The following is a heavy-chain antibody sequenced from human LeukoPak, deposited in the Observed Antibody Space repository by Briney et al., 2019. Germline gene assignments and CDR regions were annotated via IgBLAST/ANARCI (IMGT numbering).Heavy chain of an antibody. CDR2: IASDGSDR. J-gene: IGHJ4*02. V-gene: IGHV3-30*18. Sequence: PGGSLRLSCTASGFTFSSYGMHWVRQAPGKGLEWVANIASDGSDRHYADSVKGRFTISRDNSKNTVYLQMNSLRGEDTAVYYCAKDRSNSWTSDYWGQGTLVTVSS. CDR3: AKDRSNSWTSDY. CDR1: GFTFSSYG. D-gene: IGHD6-13*01.